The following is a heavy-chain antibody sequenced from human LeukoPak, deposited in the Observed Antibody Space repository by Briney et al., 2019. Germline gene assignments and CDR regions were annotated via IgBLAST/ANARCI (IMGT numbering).Heavy chain of an antibody. CDR2: ISDIGGSSGST. J-gene: IGHJ4*02. Sequence: PGGSLRLSCAASGFSFSSYAMNWVRQAPGKGLEWVSGISDIGGSSGSTYYADSVKGRFTISRDNSKNTLYLQMNSLRAADTAMYYCAKDRVVGGFGEFDYWGQGTLVTVSS. CDR3: AKDRVVGGFGEFDY. V-gene: IGHV3-23*01. CDR1: GFSFSSYA. D-gene: IGHD3-16*01.